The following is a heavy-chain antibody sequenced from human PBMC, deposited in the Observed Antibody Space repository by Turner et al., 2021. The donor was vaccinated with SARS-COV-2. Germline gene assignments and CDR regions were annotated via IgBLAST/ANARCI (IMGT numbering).Heavy chain of an antibody. CDR2: IYSGGST. Sequence: EVQLVESGGGLSQPGGSLRPTCAASGLTVSSNYMSWVRQAPGKGLEGVSVIYSGGSTYYADSVKGRFTISRDNSKNTLYLQMNSLRAEDTAVYYCARDLMEVGGMDVWGQGTTVTVSS. CDR3: ARDLMEVGGMDV. V-gene: IGHV3-53*01. CDR1: GLTVSSNY. D-gene: IGHD3-3*01. J-gene: IGHJ6*02.